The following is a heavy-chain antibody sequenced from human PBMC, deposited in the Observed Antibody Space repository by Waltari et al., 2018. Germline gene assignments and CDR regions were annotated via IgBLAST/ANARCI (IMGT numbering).Heavy chain of an antibody. J-gene: IGHJ4*02. CDR3: ARYLNWGLPRFDN. D-gene: IGHD3-16*01. CDR2: ITCNGGII. V-gene: IGHV3-20*04. Sequence: EVQLAESGGAVVRPGGSLRLTCVASGFKFNDYGLSWVSRVPGKGLEWVSGITCNGGIISYSDSVKGRFTITRDNDKNSLSLQMTSLRVEDTALYYCARYLNWGLPRFDNWGQGTQVTVSS. CDR1: GFKFNDYG.